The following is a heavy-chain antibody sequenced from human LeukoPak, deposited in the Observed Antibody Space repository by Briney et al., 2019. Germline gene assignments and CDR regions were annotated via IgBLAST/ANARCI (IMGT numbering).Heavy chain of an antibody. J-gene: IGHJ4*02. CDR3: ARDLAARHSDY. CDR1: GFTFSSYG. D-gene: IGHD6-6*01. Sequence: GRSLRLSCEASGFTFSSYGMHWVRQAPDKGLEWVAVIWYDGSKKYYADSVKGRFTISRDNSKNTLYLQMNSLRGEDTAVYYCARDLAARHSDYWGQGTLVTVSS. V-gene: IGHV3-33*01. CDR2: IWYDGSKK.